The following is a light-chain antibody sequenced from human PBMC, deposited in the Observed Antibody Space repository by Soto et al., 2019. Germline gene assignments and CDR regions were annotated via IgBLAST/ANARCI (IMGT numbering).Light chain of an antibody. CDR3: KQHRVSPRT. V-gene: IGKV3-20*01. Sequence: IVWTQFPDTLSLSPGERATLSCRASETISRTYLRWYQQKPGKAPRLLLFGSSNRATGIPDRFSGSGSGTVFTLIISRLEPEDFALYFCKQHRVSPRTFGQWTKVEIK. J-gene: IGKJ1*01. CDR2: GSS. CDR1: ETISRTY.